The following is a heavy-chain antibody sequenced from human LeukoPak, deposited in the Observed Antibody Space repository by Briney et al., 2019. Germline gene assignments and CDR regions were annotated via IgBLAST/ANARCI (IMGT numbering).Heavy chain of an antibody. CDR1: GITLTNYG. CDR2: ISDSGGRT. CDR3: AKGPLPFMVRGVIAY. D-gene: IGHD3-10*01. J-gene: IGHJ4*02. V-gene: IGHV3-23*01. Sequence: GGSLRLSCAVSGITLTNYGMSWVRQAPGKGLEWVAGISDSGGRTIYADSVKGRFTISRDNSKNTLYLQMNSLRAEDTAVYYCAKGPLPFMVRGVIAYWGQGTLVTVSS.